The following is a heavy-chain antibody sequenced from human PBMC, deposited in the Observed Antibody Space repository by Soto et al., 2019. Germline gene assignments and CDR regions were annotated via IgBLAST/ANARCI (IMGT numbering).Heavy chain of an antibody. CDR2: IGTADDT. CDR3: ARGYNWNYGLDV. Sequence: EEQLVESGGNLVKPGGSLRLSCAASGFTFTRFDMHWVRQASGEGLEWVSGIGTADDTYYADSVKGRFSISRDDAKNSLYLQMTNLRVGDTAVYYCARGYNWNYGLDVWGRGTTVTVSS. J-gene: IGHJ6*02. V-gene: IGHV3-13*01. CDR1: GFTFTRFD. D-gene: IGHD1-20*01.